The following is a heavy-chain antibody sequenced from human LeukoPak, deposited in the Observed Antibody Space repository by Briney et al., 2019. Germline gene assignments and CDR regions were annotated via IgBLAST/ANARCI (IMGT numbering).Heavy chain of an antibody. V-gene: IGHV3-7*05. CDR1: GFTFRGYE. CDR2: INQDGSAK. D-gene: IGHD3-16*01. J-gene: IGHJ3*02. Sequence: GGSLRLSCAASGFTFRGYEMNWVRQAPGKGLEWVANINQDGSAKYYVDSVKGRFTISRDNAKNSMYLQMNSLRAEDTAVYYCARIDYAAFTFDIWGQGTMVTVSS. CDR3: ARIDYAAFTFDI.